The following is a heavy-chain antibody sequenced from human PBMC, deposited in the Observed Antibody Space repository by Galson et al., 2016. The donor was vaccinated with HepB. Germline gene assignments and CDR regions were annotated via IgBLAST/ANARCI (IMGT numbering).Heavy chain of an antibody. CDR3: ARAVMLGRGMDV. CDR1: GDSVDNNGAA. Sequence: CAISGDSVDNNGAAWVWIRQSPSRGLEWLGRTFYRSTWENHYAGSVKKRITISPDTPRNHISLYLNPVTPGDTAVYSCARAVMLGRGMDVWGQGTTVTVSS. CDR2: TFYRSTWEN. V-gene: IGHV6-1*01. J-gene: IGHJ6*02. D-gene: IGHD3-10*01.